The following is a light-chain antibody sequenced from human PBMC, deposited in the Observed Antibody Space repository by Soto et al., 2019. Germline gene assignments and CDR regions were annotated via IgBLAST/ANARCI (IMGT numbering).Light chain of an antibody. Sequence: QSVLTQPPSASGTPGQRVTFSCSGSDSNIGSNAVNWYQQVPGTAPRLLIYGTTQRPSGVPDRFSGSKSGTSASLAISGLQSDDEADYHCAAWDDSLKGLLFGGGTKLTVL. CDR1: DSNIGSNA. CDR2: GTT. V-gene: IGLV1-44*01. J-gene: IGLJ2*01. CDR3: AAWDDSLKGLL.